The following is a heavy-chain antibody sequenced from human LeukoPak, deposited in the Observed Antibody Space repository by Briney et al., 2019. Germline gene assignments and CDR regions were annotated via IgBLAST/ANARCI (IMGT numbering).Heavy chain of an antibody. CDR1: GVSFSGYY. Sequence: SETLSLTCAVYGVSFSGYYWSWIRQPPGEGLEWIGEINHSGSTNYNPSLKSRVTISVDTSKNQFSLKLSSVTAADTAVYYCARGRIRRYSSSRDDAFDIWGQGTMVTVSS. J-gene: IGHJ3*02. CDR2: INHSGST. V-gene: IGHV4-34*01. D-gene: IGHD6-6*01. CDR3: ARGRIRRYSSSRDDAFDI.